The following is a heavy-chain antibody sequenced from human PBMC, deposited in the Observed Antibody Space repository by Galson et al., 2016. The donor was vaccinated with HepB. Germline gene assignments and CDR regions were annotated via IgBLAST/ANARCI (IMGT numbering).Heavy chain of an antibody. J-gene: IGHJ4*02. V-gene: IGHV1-69*13. Sequence: SVKVSCKASGGTFSTYAISWVRQAPGQGLEWMGGIIPISGTADYAQKFQGRVTITANESTSSSYMELSSLRSEDTAVYYCGRRGAIGSDFDYWGQGTLVTVSS. CDR2: IIPISGTA. CDR1: GGTFSTYA. CDR3: GRRGAIGSDFDY. D-gene: IGHD5/OR15-5a*01.